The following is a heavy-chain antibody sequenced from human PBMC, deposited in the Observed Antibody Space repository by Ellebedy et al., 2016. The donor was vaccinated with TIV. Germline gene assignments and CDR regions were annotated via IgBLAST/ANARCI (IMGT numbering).Heavy chain of an antibody. D-gene: IGHD3-22*01. CDR1: GYTFTSYG. Sequence: AASVKVSCKASGYTFTSYGISWVRQAPGQGLEWMGWISAYNGNTNYAQKVQGRVTMTTDTSTSTAYMELRSLRSDDTAVYYCARDLKVNYYASSGYAGGFDYWGQGTLVTVSS. V-gene: IGHV1-18*01. CDR3: ARDLKVNYYASSGYAGGFDY. J-gene: IGHJ4*02. CDR2: ISAYNGNT.